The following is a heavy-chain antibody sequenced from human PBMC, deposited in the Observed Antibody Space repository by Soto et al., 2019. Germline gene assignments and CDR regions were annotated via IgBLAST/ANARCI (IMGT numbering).Heavy chain of an antibody. V-gene: IGHV4-59*08. D-gene: IGHD3-3*01. J-gene: IGHJ4*02. Sequence: QVQLQESDPGLVKPSETLSLTCTVSGDAITSYYWSWIRQPPGRGLEWIGYIYHTGITKYNPSLKSRVTISADTSKNQFSLRLSSVTAADTAMYYYARLFWRDSAFDYWGQGTLVTVSS. CDR2: IYHTGIT. CDR1: GDAITSYY. CDR3: ARLFWRDSAFDY.